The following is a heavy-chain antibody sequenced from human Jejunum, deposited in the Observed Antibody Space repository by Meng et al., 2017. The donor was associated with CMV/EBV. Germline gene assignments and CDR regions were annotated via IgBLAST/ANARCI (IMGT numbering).Heavy chain of an antibody. D-gene: IGHD7-27*01. Sequence: SCKAAASTFIGYYMHWVRQAPGQGLEWMGWINPNSGDTNFAQKFQDRFTMTRDTSISTAYIELSRLRFDDTAVYYCAMGTGPGFQHWGQGTLVTVSS. CDR1: ASTFIGYY. V-gene: IGHV1-2*02. J-gene: IGHJ1*01. CDR2: INPNSGDT. CDR3: AMGTGPGFQH.